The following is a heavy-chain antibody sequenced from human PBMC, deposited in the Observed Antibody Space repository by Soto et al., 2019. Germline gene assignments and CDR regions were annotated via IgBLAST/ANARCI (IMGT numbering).Heavy chain of an antibody. Sequence: PGESLKISCQGSGYSFTSHWITWVRQTPGKGLEWMGRIDPSDSYTNYSPSFQGRVTISADRSISTAILQWSSLEASDTAIYYCARRLSGPKEEYNAYYFYGLDVWGQGTTVTVSS. J-gene: IGHJ6*02. CDR3: ARRLSGPKEEYNAYYFYGLDV. CDR1: GYSFTSHW. D-gene: IGHD1-1*01. CDR2: IDPSDSYT. V-gene: IGHV5-10-1*01.